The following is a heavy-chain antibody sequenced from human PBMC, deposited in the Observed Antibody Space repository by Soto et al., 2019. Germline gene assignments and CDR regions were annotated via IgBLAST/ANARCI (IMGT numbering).Heavy chain of an antibody. CDR2: INHSGST. CDR1: GGSFSGYY. D-gene: IGHD3-10*01. CDR3: VYGSGSYYNFDY. J-gene: IGHJ4*02. Sequence: PSETLSLTCAVYGGSFSGYYWSWIRQPPGKGLEWIGEINHSGSTNYNPSLKSRVTISVDTSKNQFSLKLSSVTAADTAVYYCVYGSGSYYNFDYWGQGTLVTVSS. V-gene: IGHV4-34*01.